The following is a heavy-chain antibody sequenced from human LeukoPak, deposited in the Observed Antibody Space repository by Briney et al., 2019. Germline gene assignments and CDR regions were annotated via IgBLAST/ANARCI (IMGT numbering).Heavy chain of an antibody. V-gene: IGHV4-59*01. Sequence: SETLSLTCTVSGGSISSYYWSWIRQPPGKGLEWIGYIYYSGSTNYNPSLKSRVTISVDTSKNQFSLKLSSVTAADTAVYYCARNLWWQAFDYWGQGTLVTVSS. D-gene: IGHD2-21*01. CDR3: ARNLWWQAFDY. J-gene: IGHJ4*02. CDR2: IYYSGST. CDR1: GGSISSYY.